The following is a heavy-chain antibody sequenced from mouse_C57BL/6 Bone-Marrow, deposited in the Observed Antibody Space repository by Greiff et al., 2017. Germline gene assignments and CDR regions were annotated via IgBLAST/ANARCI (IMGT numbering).Heavy chain of an antibody. CDR3: AREGYSSGYC. CDR1: GYTFTSYG. V-gene: IGHV1-81*01. Sequence: QVQLKESGAELARPGASVKLSCKASGYTFTSYGISWVKQRTGQGLEWIGEIYPRSGNTYYNEKFKGKATLTADKSSSTAYMEIRSLTSEDSAVYFCAREGYSSGYCWGQGTTLTVSS. J-gene: IGHJ2*01. D-gene: IGHD3-2*02. CDR2: IYPRSGNT.